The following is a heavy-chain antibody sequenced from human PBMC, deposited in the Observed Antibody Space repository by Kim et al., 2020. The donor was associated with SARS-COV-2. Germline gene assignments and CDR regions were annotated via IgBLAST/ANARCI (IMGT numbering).Heavy chain of an antibody. CDR1: GFIFSDYT. V-gene: IGHV3-21*01. Sequence: GGSLRLSCAASGFIFSDYTMNWVRQAPGKGLEWVSSITSSGSHTYYADSVKGRFLISRDNAKNSLDLQMNGLSAEDTAVYYCTRDSSTENTFYWGQGTLV. J-gene: IGHJ4*02. CDR3: TRDSSTENTFY. CDR2: ITSSGSHT. D-gene: IGHD2-2*02.